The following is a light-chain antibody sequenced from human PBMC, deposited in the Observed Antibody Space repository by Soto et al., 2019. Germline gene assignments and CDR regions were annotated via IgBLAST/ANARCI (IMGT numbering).Light chain of an antibody. CDR3: QHYTLYSAP. CDR1: QDISTY. J-gene: IGKJ5*01. V-gene: IGKV1-5*01. Sequence: RLTQSPSRLSASVGDTVTISCRASQDISTYLAWYQQKPGKAPTLLIFGASSLHNGVPPRFAGSGSGSEFTLTINRLPPDDFATYFCQHYTLYSAPFGQGTRV. CDR2: GAS.